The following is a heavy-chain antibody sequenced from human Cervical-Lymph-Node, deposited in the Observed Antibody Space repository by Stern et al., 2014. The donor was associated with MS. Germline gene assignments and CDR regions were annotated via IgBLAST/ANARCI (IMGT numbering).Heavy chain of an antibody. J-gene: IGHJ6*02. CDR2: VFYGGSA. V-gene: IGHV4-59*01. D-gene: IGHD2-15*01. Sequence: QVQLLQPGPRLVKPSETLSLTCTVSGVSISTFYWGWIRQVPGQGLAWIGYVFYGGSATYNPSLKSRATISIDSSKNEFSLELTSVTAADTAVYYCAKNHRGGEPRPIRTYSDQLAALVRPTRRFYNGMDVWGQGTTVTVS. CDR1: GVSISTFY. CDR3: AKNHRGGEPRPIRTYSDQLAALVRPTRRFYNGMDV.